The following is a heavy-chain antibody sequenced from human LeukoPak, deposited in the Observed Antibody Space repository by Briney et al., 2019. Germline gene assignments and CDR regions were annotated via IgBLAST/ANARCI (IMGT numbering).Heavy chain of an antibody. CDR3: AKDRGTHYPYSYGLFDY. CDR1: GFTFSSYA. CDR2: ISGSGGST. J-gene: IGHJ4*02. D-gene: IGHD5-18*01. V-gene: IGHV3-23*01. Sequence: PGGSLRLSCAASGFTFSSYAMSWVRQAPGKGLEWVSAISGSGGSTYYADSVKGRFTISRDNAKNTLYLQMNSLRAEDTAVYYCAKDRGTHYPYSYGLFDYWGQGTLVTVSS.